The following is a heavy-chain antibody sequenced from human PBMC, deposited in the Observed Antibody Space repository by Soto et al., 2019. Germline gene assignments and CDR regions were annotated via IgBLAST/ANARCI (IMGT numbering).Heavy chain of an antibody. J-gene: IGHJ5*02. CDR3: ARDQSVAGPTTLFDP. CDR2: INSAGSST. Sequence: GGSLRLSCAASGFTFSSYWMHWVRQAPGKGLVWVSRINSAGSSTTYADSVKGRFTISRDNAKNTLYLQMNSLRAEDTAVYYCARDQSVAGPTTLFDPWGQGTRVTVSS. V-gene: IGHV3-74*01. CDR1: GFTFSSYW. D-gene: IGHD6-19*01.